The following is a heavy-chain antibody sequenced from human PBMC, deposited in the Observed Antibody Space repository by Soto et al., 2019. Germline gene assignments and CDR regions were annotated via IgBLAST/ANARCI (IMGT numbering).Heavy chain of an antibody. V-gene: IGHV4-4*02. CDR1: GGSISSSNW. CDR3: ARKQIGYSSSWYFIDY. J-gene: IGHJ4*02. Sequence: SETLSLTCAVSGGSISSSNWWSWVRQPPGKGLEWIGEIYHSGSTNYNPSLKSRVTISVDKSKNQFSLKLSSVTAADTAVYYCARKQIGYSSSWYFIDYWGQGTLVTVSS. CDR2: IYHSGST. D-gene: IGHD6-13*01.